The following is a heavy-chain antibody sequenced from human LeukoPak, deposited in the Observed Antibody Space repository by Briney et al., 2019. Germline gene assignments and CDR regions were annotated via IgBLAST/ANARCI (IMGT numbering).Heavy chain of an antibody. Sequence: SETLSLTCTVSGGSISSYYRSWIRQPPGKGLEWIGYIYYSGSTNYNPSLKSRVTISVDTSKNQFSLKLSSVTAADTAVYYCARHKYYGSGSPFDYWGQGTLVTVSS. D-gene: IGHD3-10*01. CDR1: GGSISSYY. CDR3: ARHKYYGSGSPFDY. CDR2: IYYSGST. V-gene: IGHV4-59*08. J-gene: IGHJ4*02.